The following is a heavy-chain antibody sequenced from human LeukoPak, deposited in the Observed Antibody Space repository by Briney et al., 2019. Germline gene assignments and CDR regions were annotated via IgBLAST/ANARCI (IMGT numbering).Heavy chain of an antibody. CDR1: GFTFSSYA. CDR3: ARERGYCTNGVCYLDY. Sequence: PGRSLRLSCAASGFTFSSYAMHWVRQAPGKGLEWVAVISYDGSNKYYADSMKGRFTISRDNSKNTLYLQMNSLRAEDTAVYYCARERGYCTNGVCYLDYWGQGTLVTVSS. D-gene: IGHD2-8*01. CDR2: ISYDGSNK. J-gene: IGHJ4*02. V-gene: IGHV3-30*04.